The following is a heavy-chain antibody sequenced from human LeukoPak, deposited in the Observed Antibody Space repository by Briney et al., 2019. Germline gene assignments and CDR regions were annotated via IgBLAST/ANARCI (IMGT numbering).Heavy chain of an antibody. CDR3: ARQKMYQLLLGAFDI. Sequence: GESLKISCKASGYSFTSYWIGWVRQMPGKGLEWMGIIYPGDSDTRYSPSFQGQVTISADKSISTAYLQWSILKASDTAMYYCARQKMYQLLLGAFDIWGQGTMVTVSS. CDR1: GYSFTSYW. V-gene: IGHV5-51*01. CDR2: IYPGDSDT. D-gene: IGHD2-2*01. J-gene: IGHJ3*02.